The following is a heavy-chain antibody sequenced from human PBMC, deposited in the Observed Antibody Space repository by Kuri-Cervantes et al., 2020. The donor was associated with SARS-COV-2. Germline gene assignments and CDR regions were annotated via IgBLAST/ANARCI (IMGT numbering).Heavy chain of an antibody. Sequence: ASVKVSCKASGYTFTSYGISWVRQAPGQGLEWMGWISAYNGNTNYAQKLQGRVTMTTDTSTSTAYMELRSLRSDDTAVYYCARAVIDFWSGGRSGFSQSGLDYWGQGTQVTVSS. CDR2: ISAYNGNT. J-gene: IGHJ4*02. V-gene: IGHV1-18*01. CDR3: ARAVIDFWSGGRSGFSQSGLDY. D-gene: IGHD3-3*01. CDR1: GYTFTSYG.